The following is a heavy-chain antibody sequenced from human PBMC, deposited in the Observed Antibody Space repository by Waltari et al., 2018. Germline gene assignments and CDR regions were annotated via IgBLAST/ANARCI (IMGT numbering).Heavy chain of an antibody. CDR1: GFTFRSNH. D-gene: IGHD5-18*01. V-gene: IGHV3-66*02. J-gene: IGHJ4*02. CDR3: ATARDEETAMVYFDH. CDR2: IYVAGST. Sequence: EVQLVESGGALVHPGGSLRLSCAASGFTFRSNHMAWVRQAPGKGLEWVSIIYVAGSTYYADSVMGRFTISRDNSKNTLHLQMNSLRSEDTAIYYCATARDEETAMVYFDHWGEGSLVSVSS.